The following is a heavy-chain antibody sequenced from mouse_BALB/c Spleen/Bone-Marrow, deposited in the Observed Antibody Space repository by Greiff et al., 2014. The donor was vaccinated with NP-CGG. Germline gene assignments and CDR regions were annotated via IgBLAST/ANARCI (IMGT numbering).Heavy chain of an antibody. CDR3: GRRVN. CDR1: GYSFTDYF. Sequence: EVKLMESGPELVKPGASVKISCKASGYSFTDYFMNWVKQSHGKSLEWIGRINPYNGDTFYNQKFKGKATLTVDKSPSTAHMELLSLTSEDSAIYYCGRRVNWGQGTTLTVSS. V-gene: IGHV1-37*01. D-gene: IGHD2-13*01. J-gene: IGHJ2*01. CDR2: INPYNGDT.